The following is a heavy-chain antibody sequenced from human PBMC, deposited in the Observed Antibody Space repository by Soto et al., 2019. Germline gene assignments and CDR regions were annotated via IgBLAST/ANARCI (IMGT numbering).Heavy chain of an antibody. D-gene: IGHD5-12*01. CDR1: GFTFSDYY. CDR2: ISGDGRTR. V-gene: IGHV3-11*01. J-gene: IGHJ4*02. CDR3: ARALFFYTGYPGY. Sequence: PGGSLRLSCAASGFTFSDYYINWIRQSPGKGLEWVSYISGDGRTRDYADSVKGRFTISRDNAKNSVFLQMNSLRAEDTALYYCARALFFYTGYPGYWGQGTLVTVS.